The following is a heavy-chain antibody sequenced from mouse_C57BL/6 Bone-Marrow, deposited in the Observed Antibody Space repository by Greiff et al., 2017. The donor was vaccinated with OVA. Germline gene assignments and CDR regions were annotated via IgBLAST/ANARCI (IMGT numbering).Heavy chain of an antibody. V-gene: IGHV2-6*03. CDR1: GFSLTSYG. CDR3: ARTYYDYDVGFAY. Sequence: QVQLKQSGPGLVAPSQSLSITCTVSGFSLTSYGVHWVRQPPGKGLEWLVVIWSDGSTTYNSALKSRLSISKDNSKSQVFLKMNSLQTDDTAMYYCARTYYDYDVGFAYWGQGTLVTVSA. D-gene: IGHD2-4*01. CDR2: IWSDGST. J-gene: IGHJ3*01.